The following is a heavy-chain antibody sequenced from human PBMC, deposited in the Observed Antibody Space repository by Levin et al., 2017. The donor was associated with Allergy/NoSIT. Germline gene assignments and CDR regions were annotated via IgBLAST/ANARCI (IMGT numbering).Heavy chain of an antibody. CDR1: GYLFSAYT. CDR2: INPNTGVT. CDR3: ARVIVRPLYAFDI. J-gene: IGHJ3*02. D-gene: IGHD2-21*01. Sequence: GESLKISCKASGYLFSAYTLHWVRQAPGQGLEWMGWINPNTGVTDYIEKFQGRVTMTRDTSIKTAYMELSSLKSDDTAVYFCARVIVRPLYAFDIWGQGTMVTISS. V-gene: IGHV1-2*02.